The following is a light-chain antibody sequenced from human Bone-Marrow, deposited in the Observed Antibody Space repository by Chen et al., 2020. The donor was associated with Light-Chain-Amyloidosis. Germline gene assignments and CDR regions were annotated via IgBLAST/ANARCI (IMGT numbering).Light chain of an antibody. V-gene: IGLV3-21*02. CDR1: NIGSTS. CDR3: QVWDRSSDRPV. CDR2: DDS. J-gene: IGLJ3*02. Sequence: SYVLTQPSSVSVAPGQTATIACGGNNIGSTSVHWYQQTPGQAPLLVVYDDSDRPSGIPERLSGSNSGTTGTLTISRVEAGDEADYYCQVWDRSSDRPVFGGGTKLTVL.